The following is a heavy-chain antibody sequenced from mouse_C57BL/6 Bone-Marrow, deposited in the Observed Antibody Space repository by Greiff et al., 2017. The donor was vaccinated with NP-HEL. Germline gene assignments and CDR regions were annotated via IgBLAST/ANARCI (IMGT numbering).Heavy chain of an antibody. Sequence: QVQLQQPGAELVKPGASVKLSCKASGYTFTSYWMQWVKQRPGQGLEWIGEIDPSDSYTNYNQKFKGKATLTVDTSSSTAYKQLSSLTSEDSAVYYCAREAYGSSFAYWGQGTLVTVSA. D-gene: IGHD1-1*01. CDR3: AREAYGSSFAY. J-gene: IGHJ3*01. CDR2: IDPSDSYT. CDR1: GYTFTSYW. V-gene: IGHV1-50*01.